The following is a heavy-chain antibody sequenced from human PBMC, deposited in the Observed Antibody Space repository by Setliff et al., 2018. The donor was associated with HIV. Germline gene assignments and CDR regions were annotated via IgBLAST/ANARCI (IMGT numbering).Heavy chain of an antibody. CDR1: GYTFISYD. CDR2: ISAYNGNT. J-gene: IGHJ4*02. Sequence: ASVKVSCKASGYTFISYDINWVRQAPGQGLEWMGWISAYNGNTRYAQKLQGRVTMTTDASMSTAYMELRSLRSDDTAVYYCARESGSYYRDLDYWGQGTLVT. V-gene: IGHV1-18*01. CDR3: ARESGSYYRDLDY. D-gene: IGHD1-26*01.